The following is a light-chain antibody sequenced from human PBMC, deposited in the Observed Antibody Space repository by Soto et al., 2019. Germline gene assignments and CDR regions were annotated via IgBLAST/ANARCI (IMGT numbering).Light chain of an antibody. CDR1: SSDVGGYNY. CDR2: DVS. V-gene: IGLV2-14*03. CDR3: SSYTTSNTRQIV. J-gene: IGLJ1*01. Sequence: QLVLTQPASVSGSPGQSITISCTGTSSDVGGYNYVSWYQHHPGKAPKLMIYDVSNRPSGVSNRFSGSKSGNTASLTISGLQPEDEADYYCSSYTTSNTRQIVFGTGTKLTV.